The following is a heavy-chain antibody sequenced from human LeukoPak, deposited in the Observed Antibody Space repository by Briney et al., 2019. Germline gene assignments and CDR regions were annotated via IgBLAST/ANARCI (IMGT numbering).Heavy chain of an antibody. V-gene: IGHV5-10-1*01. D-gene: IGHD6-19*01. CDR2: IDPSDSYT. CDR1: GYSFTSYW. J-gene: IGHJ1*01. Sequence: GESLQISCKGSGYSFTSYWIGWVRQMPGKGLEWMGRIDPSDSYTNYSPSFQGHVTISADKSISTAYLQWSSLKASDTAMYYCAGAGIAVAGNAEYFQHWGQGTLVTVSS. CDR3: AGAGIAVAGNAEYFQH.